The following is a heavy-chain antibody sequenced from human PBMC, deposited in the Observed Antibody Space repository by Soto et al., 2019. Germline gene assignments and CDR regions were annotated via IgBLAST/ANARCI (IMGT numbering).Heavy chain of an antibody. V-gene: IGHV1-18*01. CDR2: ISAYNGNT. CDR3: ARDFGDYRWVGEVLPRFDY. D-gene: IGHD3-10*01. Sequence: GASVKVSCKASGYTFTSYGISWVRQAPGQGLEWMGWISAYNGNTNYAQKLQGRVTMTTDTSTSTAYMELRSLRSDDTAVYYCARDFGDYRWVGEVLPRFDYWGQGTLVTVSS. J-gene: IGHJ4*02. CDR1: GYTFTSYG.